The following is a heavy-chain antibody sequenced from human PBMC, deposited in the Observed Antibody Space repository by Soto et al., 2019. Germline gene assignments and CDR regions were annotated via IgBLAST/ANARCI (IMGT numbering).Heavy chain of an antibody. CDR2: IIPIFGTT. J-gene: IGHJ4*02. D-gene: IGHD1-26*01. Sequence: QVQLVQSGAEVKKPGSSVKVSCKASGGTFSSYAISWVRQAPVQGLEWMGGIIPIFGTTNYARKFQGRVTITADKSTTTAYMELRSLRSEDTAVYYCARDSGSGSYHDFWGKGTLVTVSS. CDR1: GGTFSSYA. CDR3: ARDSGSGSYHDF. V-gene: IGHV1-69*06.